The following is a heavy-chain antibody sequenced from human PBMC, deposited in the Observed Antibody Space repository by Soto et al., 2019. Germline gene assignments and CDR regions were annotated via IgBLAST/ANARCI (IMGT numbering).Heavy chain of an antibody. V-gene: IGHV4-31*03. CDR3: AREMNYYDTSGDSYFDY. J-gene: IGHJ4*02. Sequence: QVQLQESGPGLVKPSQTLSLTCTVSGGSISSGTYHWTWIRQHPEKGLEWIGYIYYSGSTYYNPSIKSRVTISVDTSKNQFSLRLSSVTAADTAVYYCAREMNYYDTSGDSYFDYWGQGTLVTVSS. CDR2: IYYSGST. CDR1: GGSISSGTYH. D-gene: IGHD3-22*01.